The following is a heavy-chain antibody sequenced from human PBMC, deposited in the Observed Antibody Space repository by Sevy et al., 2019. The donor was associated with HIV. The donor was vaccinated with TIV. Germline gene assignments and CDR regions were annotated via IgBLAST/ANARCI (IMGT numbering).Heavy chain of an antibody. J-gene: IGHJ6*02. CDR1: GFAFSSSW. CDR2: IKQDGSEK. D-gene: IGHD2-2*01. Sequence: GGSLRLSCAASGFAFSSSWMTWVRQAPGKGLEWVANIKQDGSEKYYVDVLKGRFTISRDNAKNSLYLQMNSLRAEDTAVYYCARLCTGFIYYYYYGMDVWGQGTTVTVSS. V-gene: IGHV3-7*01. CDR3: ARLCTGFIYYYYYGMDV.